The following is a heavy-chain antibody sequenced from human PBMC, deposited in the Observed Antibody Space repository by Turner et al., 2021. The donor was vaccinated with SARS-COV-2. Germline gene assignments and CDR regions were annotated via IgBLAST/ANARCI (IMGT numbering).Heavy chain of an antibody. Sequence: EVQLVESGGGLVQPGGSLRLSCAAPEFTVSSNYMNWVRQAPGKGLEWVSVIYSGGSTFYADSVKGRFTISRDNSKNTLYLQMNSLRAEDTAVYYCAREVAGSSNTGVYFDYWGQGTLVTVSS. J-gene: IGHJ4*02. CDR1: EFTVSSNY. CDR2: IYSGGST. CDR3: AREVAGSSNTGVYFDY. V-gene: IGHV3-66*01. D-gene: IGHD3-10*01.